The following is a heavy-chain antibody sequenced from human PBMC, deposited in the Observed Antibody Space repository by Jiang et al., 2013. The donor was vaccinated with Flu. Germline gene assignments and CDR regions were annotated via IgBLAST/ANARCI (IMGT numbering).Heavy chain of an antibody. CDR3: ASTWGSDYYSSGYYYVDWFDP. J-gene: IGHJ5*02. Sequence: GSGLVKPSETLSLTCTVSGGSISSSSYYWGWIRQPPGKGLEWIGSIYYSGSTYYNPSLKSRVTISVDTSKNQFSLKLSSVTAADTAVYYCASTWGSDYYSSGYYYVDWFDPWGQGTLVTVSS. CDR2: IYYSGST. V-gene: IGHV4-39*01. CDR1: GGSISSSSYY. D-gene: IGHD3-22*01.